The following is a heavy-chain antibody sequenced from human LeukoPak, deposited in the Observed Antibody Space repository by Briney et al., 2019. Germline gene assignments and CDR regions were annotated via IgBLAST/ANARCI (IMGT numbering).Heavy chain of an antibody. V-gene: IGHV4-59*01. CDR1: GGSISSYY. CDR2: IYYSGST. D-gene: IGHD3-10*01. J-gene: IGHJ2*01. Sequence: PSETLSLTCTVSGGSISSYYWSRIRQPPGKGLEWIGYIYYSGSTNYNPSLKSRVTISVDTSKKQFSLRLGSVTAADTAVYYCARDSPMVRGVIGYFDLWGRGTLVTVSS. CDR3: ARDSPMVRGVIGYFDL.